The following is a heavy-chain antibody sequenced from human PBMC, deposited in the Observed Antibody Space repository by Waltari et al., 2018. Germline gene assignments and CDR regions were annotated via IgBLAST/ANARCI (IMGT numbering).Heavy chain of an antibody. CDR1: GFTFSSYE. D-gene: IGHD6-19*01. CDR2: ISSSGSTI. V-gene: IGHV3-48*03. CDR3: ARDEVAVATDY. Sequence: EVQLVESGGGLVQPGGSLRLPCAASGFTFSSYEMNWVRQAPGTGLEWVSYISSSGSTIYYVDSMKGRVTSSRDNANNSLYLQMNSLGAEDTAVYYCARDEVAVATDYWGQGTLVTVSS. J-gene: IGHJ4*02.